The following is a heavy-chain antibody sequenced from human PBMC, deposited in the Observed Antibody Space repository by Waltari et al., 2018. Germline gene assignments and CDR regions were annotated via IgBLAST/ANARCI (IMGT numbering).Heavy chain of an antibody. CDR2: INYNGNYK. CDR3: AKGDTLTTRFFDP. D-gene: IGHD4-17*01. CDR1: GFSFSSYS. Sequence: EVQLVESGGGLVKPGGSLRLSCAASGFSFSSYSMIWVRQSPGKGLEWVSSINYNGNYKYYADSVTGRFTISRDGATNSLYLQMTNLRVEDTAVYYCAKGDTLTTRFFDPWGQGTLVTVSS. V-gene: IGHV3-21*01. J-gene: IGHJ5*02.